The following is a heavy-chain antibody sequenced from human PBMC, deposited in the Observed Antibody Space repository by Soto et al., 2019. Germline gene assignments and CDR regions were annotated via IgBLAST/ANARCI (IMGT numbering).Heavy chain of an antibody. CDR2: ISAYNGNT. CDR3: ARADTYYDFWSGYHYNDY. J-gene: IGHJ4*02. Sequence: QVQLVQSGAEVKKPGASVKVSCKASGYTFTSYGISWVRQAPGQGLEWMGWISAYNGNTNYAQKLQGRVTMTTDTSTSTAYMELRSRRSDDTAVYYCARADTYYDFWSGYHYNDYWGQGPLVTVSS. V-gene: IGHV1-18*01. CDR1: GYTFTSYG. D-gene: IGHD3-3*01.